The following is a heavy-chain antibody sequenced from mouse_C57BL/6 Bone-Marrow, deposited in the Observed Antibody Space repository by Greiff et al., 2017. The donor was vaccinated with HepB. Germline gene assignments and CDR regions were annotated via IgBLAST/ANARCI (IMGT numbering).Heavy chain of an antibody. Sequence: EVKLMESGPGLVKPSQSLSLTCSVTGYSITSGYYWNWIRQFPGNKLEWMGYISYDGSNNYNPSLKNRISITRDTSKNQFFLKLNSVTTEDTATYYCAREGYGSSYGAMDYWGQGTSVTVSS. V-gene: IGHV3-6*01. J-gene: IGHJ4*01. CDR3: AREGYGSSYGAMDY. CDR2: ISYDGSN. D-gene: IGHD1-1*01. CDR1: GYSITSGYY.